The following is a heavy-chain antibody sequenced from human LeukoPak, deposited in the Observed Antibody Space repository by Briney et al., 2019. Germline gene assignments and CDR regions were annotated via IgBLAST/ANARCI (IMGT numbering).Heavy chain of an antibody. Sequence: KPSETLSLTCTVSGGSISSSYWSWIRQPPGKGLEWIGYINYSGNTNYNLSLKGRVTMSVDMSKNHFSLKLRSVTAADTAVYYCARDSVYATNWFDPWGQGTLVTVSS. V-gene: IGHV4-59*01. CDR3: ARDSVYATNWFDP. J-gene: IGHJ5*02. CDR2: INYSGNT. CDR1: GGSISSSY. D-gene: IGHD2-8*01.